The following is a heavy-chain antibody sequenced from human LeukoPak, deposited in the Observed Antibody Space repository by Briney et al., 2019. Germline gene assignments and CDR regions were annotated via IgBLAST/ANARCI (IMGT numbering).Heavy chain of an antibody. D-gene: IGHD3-10*01. J-gene: IGHJ4*02. CDR1: GFTFSSYG. CDR2: ISYDGSNK. CDR3: AYGSGSYLGY. Sequence: GGSLRLSCAASGFTFSSYGIHWVRQAPGKGLEWVAVISYDGSNKYYAGSVKGRFTISRDNSKNTLSLQMNSLRPEDTALYYCAYGSGSYLGYWGQGTLVTVSS. V-gene: IGHV3-30*03.